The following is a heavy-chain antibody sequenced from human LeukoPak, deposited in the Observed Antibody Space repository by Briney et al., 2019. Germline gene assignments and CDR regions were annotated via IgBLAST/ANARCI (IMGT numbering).Heavy chain of an antibody. CDR2: ISYTGST. CDR3: ARAVTGTSLVDF. V-gene: IGHV4-59*08. J-gene: IGHJ4*02. CDR1: GGSIGGDH. D-gene: IGHD6-19*01. Sequence: PSETLSLTCTISGGSIGGDHWSWIRQAPGEGLEWIGYISYTGSTSYNPSLRSRVTISLNTPENRFSLRLTSVTAADTAVCYCARAVTGTSLVDFWGQGTLVAVSS.